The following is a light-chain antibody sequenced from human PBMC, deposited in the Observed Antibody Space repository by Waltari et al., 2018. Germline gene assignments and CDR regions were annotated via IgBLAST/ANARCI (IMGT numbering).Light chain of an antibody. V-gene: IGKV1-39*01. CDR3: QQSYSTPSVT. Sequence: DIQMTQSPSSLSASVGDRVTITCRASQSISSYLNWYQQKPGKAPKLLIYAASSLQSGVPSRFSGMGSGTDFTLTISSLQPEDFATYYCQQSYSTPSVTFGQGTRLEIK. CDR1: QSISSY. J-gene: IGKJ5*01. CDR2: AAS.